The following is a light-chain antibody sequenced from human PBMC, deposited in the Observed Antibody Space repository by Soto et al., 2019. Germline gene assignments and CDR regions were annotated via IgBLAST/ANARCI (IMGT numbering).Light chain of an antibody. J-gene: IGKJ1*01. V-gene: IGKV4-1*01. Sequence: DIVMTQSPDSLTASLGERATINCKSSQSVLYSPNNKNYLAWYQHKPGQPPKLLIYWASTRDSGVPDRFSGSGSGTDFTLTITSLQAEDAAVYYCLQFYATPQTFGQGTKVEVK. CDR3: LQFYATPQT. CDR2: WAS. CDR1: QSVLYSPNNKNY.